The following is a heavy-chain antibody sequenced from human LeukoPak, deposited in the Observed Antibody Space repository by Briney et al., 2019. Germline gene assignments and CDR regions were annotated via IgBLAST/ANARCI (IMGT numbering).Heavy chain of an antibody. CDR1: GFTVSSNY. V-gene: IGHV3-66*01. Sequence: PGGSLRLSCAASGFTVSSNYMSWVRQAPGKGLEWVSVIYSGGSTYYADSVKGRFTISRDNSKYTLYLQMNSLRAEDTAVYYCAKDSYILTGYFDYWGQGTLVTVSS. CDR3: AKDSYILTGYFDY. J-gene: IGHJ4*02. D-gene: IGHD3-9*01. CDR2: IYSGGST.